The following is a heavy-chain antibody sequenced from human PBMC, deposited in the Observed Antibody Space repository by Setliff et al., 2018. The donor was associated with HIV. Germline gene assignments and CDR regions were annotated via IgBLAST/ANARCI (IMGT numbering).Heavy chain of an antibody. J-gene: IGHJ6*03. CDR1: GGSISSGTYY. Sequence: SETLSLTCSVSGGSISSGTYYWGWIRQPPGKGLEWIGYMYYSGSTNYNPSLKSRVTISVDTSKNQFSLKLSSVTAADTAVYYCARGLRVYDSSGYYYRDYYYYYMDVWGKGTTVTVSS. D-gene: IGHD3-22*01. V-gene: IGHV4-61*05. CDR3: ARGLRVYDSSGYYYRDYYYYYMDV. CDR2: MYYSGST.